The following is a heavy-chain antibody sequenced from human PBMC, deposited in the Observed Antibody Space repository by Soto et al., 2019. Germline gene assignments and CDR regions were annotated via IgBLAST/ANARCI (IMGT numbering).Heavy chain of an antibody. CDR3: ARKGHYGVYYYYYMDV. CDR2: IKQDGSEK. V-gene: IGHV3-7*01. J-gene: IGHJ6*03. D-gene: IGHD4-17*01. Sequence: GGSLRLSCAASGFTFSSYWMSWVRQAPGKGLEWVANIKQDGSEKYYVDSVKGRFTISRDNAKNSLYLQMNSLRAEDTAVYYCARKGHYGVYYYYYMDVWGKGTTVTVSS. CDR1: GFTFSSYW.